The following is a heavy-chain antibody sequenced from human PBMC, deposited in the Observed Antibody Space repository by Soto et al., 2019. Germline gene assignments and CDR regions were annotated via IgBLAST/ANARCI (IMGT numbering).Heavy chain of an antibody. Sequence: TLSLTCTVSGGSISNGNYYWSWIRQLPGKGLEWIGNIYYIGTTSYNPSLKSRVTMSIDTSKNQFSLKLRSVVAADTAVYYSVRGGPSHRGPYYYGSGYYYGMDVWGQGPTVTVS. J-gene: IGHJ6*02. CDR3: VRGGPSHRGPYYYGSGYYYGMDV. V-gene: IGHV4-31*03. CDR2: IYYIGTT. D-gene: IGHD3-10*01. CDR1: GGSISNGNYY.